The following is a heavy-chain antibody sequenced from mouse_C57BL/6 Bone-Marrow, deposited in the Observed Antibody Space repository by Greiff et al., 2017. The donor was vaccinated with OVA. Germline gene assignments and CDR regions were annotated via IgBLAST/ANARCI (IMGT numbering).Heavy chain of an antibody. Sequence: QVQLQQSGPELVKPGASVKISCKASGYAFSSSWMNWVKQRPGKGLEWIGRIYPGDGDTNYNGKFKGKATLTADKSSSTAYMQLSSLTSEDSAVYFCARELGATVYFDYWGQGTTLTVSS. CDR3: ARELGATVYFDY. CDR1: GYAFSSSW. J-gene: IGHJ2*01. CDR2: IYPGDGDT. V-gene: IGHV1-82*01. D-gene: IGHD1-1*01.